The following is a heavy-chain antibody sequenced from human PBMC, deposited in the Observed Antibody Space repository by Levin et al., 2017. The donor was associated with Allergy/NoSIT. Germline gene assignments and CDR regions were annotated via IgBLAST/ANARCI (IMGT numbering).Heavy chain of an antibody. V-gene: IGHV3-15*01. Sequence: GESLKISCAASGITFSNAWMSWARQAPGKGLEWVGRIKSKTDGGTTEYAAPVKGRSTISRDDSKNTLYLQMNSLKTEDTAVYFCTTYSSSWYYFDYWGQGTLVTVSS. CDR1: GITFSNAW. J-gene: IGHJ4*02. CDR2: IKSKTDGGTT. D-gene: IGHD6-13*01. CDR3: TTYSSSWYYFDY.